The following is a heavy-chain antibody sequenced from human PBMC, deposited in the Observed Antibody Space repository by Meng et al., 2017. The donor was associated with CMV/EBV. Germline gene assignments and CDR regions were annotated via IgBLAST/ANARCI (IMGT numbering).Heavy chain of an antibody. CDR3: ARDVTIFGTRRGMDV. D-gene: IGHD3-3*01. Sequence: SETLSPTCTAPGGSISSYYWSWIRQPPGKGLEWIGYIYYSGSTNYNPSLKSRVTISVDTSKNQFSLKLSPVTAADTAVYYCARDVTIFGTRRGMDVWGQGTTVTVSS. CDR2: IYYSGST. CDR1: GGSISSYY. J-gene: IGHJ6*02. V-gene: IGHV4-59*01.